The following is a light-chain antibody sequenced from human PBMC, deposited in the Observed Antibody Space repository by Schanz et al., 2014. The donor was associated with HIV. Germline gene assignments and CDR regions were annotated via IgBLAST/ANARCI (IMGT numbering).Light chain of an antibody. V-gene: IGKV2-28*01. J-gene: IGKJ1*01. CDR3: MQALLTPWT. CDR2: LGS. Sequence: ISCWSGQSLLHSNGSIYLDWYQQKPGQSPQPLIYLGSNRASGVPDRFSGSGSGTDFTLKISRVEAEDVGVYYYMQALLTPWTILQRTKV. CDR1: QSLLHSNGSIY.